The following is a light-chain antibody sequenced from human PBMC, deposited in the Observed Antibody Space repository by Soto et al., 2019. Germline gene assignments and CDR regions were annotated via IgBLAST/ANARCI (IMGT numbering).Light chain of an antibody. Sequence: EVVLTQSPGTLSLSPGERATLFCRASQGVTTAYLAWYQHKPGQAPRLLIYGASNRATGIPDRFSGSGSGTDFTLTISRLEPEDFAVYSCQQYGASPLFTFGPGTKVDLK. CDR2: GAS. V-gene: IGKV3-20*01. CDR1: QGVTTAY. CDR3: QQYGASPLFT. J-gene: IGKJ3*01.